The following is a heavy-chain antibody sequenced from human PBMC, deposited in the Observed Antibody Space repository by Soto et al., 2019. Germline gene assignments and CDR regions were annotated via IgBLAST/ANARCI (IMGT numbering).Heavy chain of an antibody. Sequence: PWGSLRLSCAASGCPFSSYARTWVRKTTGKGLEWVSAISGSGGSTYYADSVKGRFTISRDNSKDTLYLQMNSLRAEDTAVYYCAKGRGDYDILTGYRDDAFDIWGQGTMVTVSS. V-gene: IGHV3-23*01. D-gene: IGHD3-9*01. J-gene: IGHJ3*02. CDR2: ISGSGGST. CDR1: GCPFSSYA. CDR3: AKGRGDYDILTGYRDDAFDI.